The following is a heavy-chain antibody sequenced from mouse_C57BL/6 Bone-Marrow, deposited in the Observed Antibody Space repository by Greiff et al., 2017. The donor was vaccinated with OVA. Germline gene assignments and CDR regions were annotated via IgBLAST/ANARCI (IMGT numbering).Heavy chain of an antibody. CDR1: GFTFSSYG. CDR2: ISSGGSYT. Sequence: EVKLMESGGDLVKPGGSLKLSCAASGFTFSSYGMSWVRQTPDKRLEWVATISSGGSYTYYPDSVKGRSTISRDNAKNTLYLQMSSVKSEDTGMYYCARHGENDYGSSYGAWFAYWGQGTLVTVSA. J-gene: IGHJ3*01. CDR3: ARHGENDYGSSYGAWFAY. V-gene: IGHV5-6*01. D-gene: IGHD1-1*01.